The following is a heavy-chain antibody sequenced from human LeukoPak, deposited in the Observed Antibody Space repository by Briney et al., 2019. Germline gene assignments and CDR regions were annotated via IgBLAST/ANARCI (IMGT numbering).Heavy chain of an antibody. D-gene: IGHD4-11*01. CDR2: IYPGDSDT. CDR1: GYSFTSYW. CDR3: ARPSIHDYRPHAFDI. V-gene: IGHV5-51*01. J-gene: IGHJ3*02. Sequence: GESLKISCKGSGYSFTSYWIAWVRQMPGKGLEWMGIIYPGDSDTRYSPSFQGQVTISADKSISTAYLQWSSLKASDTAMYYCARPSIHDYRPHAFDIWGQGTMVTVSS.